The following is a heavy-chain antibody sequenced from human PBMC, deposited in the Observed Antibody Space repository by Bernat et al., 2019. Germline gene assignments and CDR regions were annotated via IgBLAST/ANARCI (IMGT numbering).Heavy chain of an antibody. V-gene: IGHV3-30*01. CDR1: GFTFSNSA. D-gene: IGHD6-19*01. CDR2: VSYDGSHK. CDR3: ARDGRAYSSAWVYYYYYHMDV. Sequence: QVQLVESGGGVVQPGRSLRLSYAASGFTFSNSALHWVRPAPGKGLEWVAVVSYDGSHKYYPDSVKSRFTISRDNSKNTLYLQMDSLRPEDTAVYYCARDGRAYSSAWVYYYYYHMDVWGKGTTVTVSS. J-gene: IGHJ6*03.